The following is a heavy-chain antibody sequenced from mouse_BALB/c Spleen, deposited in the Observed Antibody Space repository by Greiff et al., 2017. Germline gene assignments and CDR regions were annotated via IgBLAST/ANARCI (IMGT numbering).Heavy chain of an antibody. J-gene: IGHJ1*01. Sequence: QVQLQQSGAELVRPGASVTLSCKASGYTFTDYEMHWVKQTPAHGLEWIGAIDPETGGTAYNQKFKGKATLTADKSSSTAYMELRSLTSEDSAVYYCTKLSGYFDVWGAGTTVTVSS. CDR1: GYTFTDYE. V-gene: IGHV1-15*01. CDR2: IDPETGGT. D-gene: IGHD1-1*02. CDR3: TKLSGYFDV.